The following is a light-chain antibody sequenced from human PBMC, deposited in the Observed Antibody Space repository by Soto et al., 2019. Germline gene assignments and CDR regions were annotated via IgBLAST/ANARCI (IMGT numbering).Light chain of an antibody. J-gene: IGLJ1*01. CDR3: SSYAGTNNRYV. Sequence: QYALTQPPSASGSPGQSVTISCTGTGSDIGGYNFVSWYQQHPGKVPKLIIYEVNKRPSGVPDRFSGSKSGNTASLTVSGLQADDEADYYCSSYAGTNNRYVFGTGTQLTVL. CDR1: GSDIGGYNF. CDR2: EVN. V-gene: IGLV2-8*01.